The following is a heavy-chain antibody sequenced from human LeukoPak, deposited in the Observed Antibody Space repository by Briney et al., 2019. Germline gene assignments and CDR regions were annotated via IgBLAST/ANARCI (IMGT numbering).Heavy chain of an antibody. CDR1: GYSFGDYG. Sequence: GASVKVSCKASGYSFGDYGFSWVRQAPGQGLEWLGWISTYNGNRNYAQKVEGRVTMTTDTSTSTAYLELRGLRPDDTAVYYCARDDSGAKVDIDYWGQGTLLIVSS. D-gene: IGHD5-12*01. V-gene: IGHV1-18*01. CDR2: ISTYNGNR. J-gene: IGHJ4*02. CDR3: ARDDSGAKVDIDY.